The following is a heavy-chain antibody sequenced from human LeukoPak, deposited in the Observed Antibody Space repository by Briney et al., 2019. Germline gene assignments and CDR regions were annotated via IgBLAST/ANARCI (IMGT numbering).Heavy chain of an antibody. D-gene: IGHD3-16*02. CDR2: IYYSGST. V-gene: IGHV4-39*07. CDR3: ARDEIVSKRN. CDR1: GGSISSSSYY. J-gene: IGHJ4*02. Sequence: SETLSLTCTVSGGSISSSSYYWGWIRQPPGKGLEWIGSIYYSGSTYYNPSLKSRVTISVDTSKNQFSLKLSSVTAADTAVYYCARDEIVSKRNWGQGTLVTVSS.